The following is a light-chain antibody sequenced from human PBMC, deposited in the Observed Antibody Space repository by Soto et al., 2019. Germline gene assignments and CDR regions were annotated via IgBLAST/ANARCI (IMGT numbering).Light chain of an antibody. V-gene: IGKV3-20*01. CDR3: HQYGSTPLT. Sequence: EIVLKQSPDTLSLSPGERATLSCRASQSVRSNYLAWYQQKPGQAPRFLIYDASSRSTGIPDRFSGSGSGTDLTLTISRLEPEDFAVYYCHQYGSTPLTFGGGTKVDIK. CDR1: QSVRSNY. J-gene: IGKJ4*01. CDR2: DAS.